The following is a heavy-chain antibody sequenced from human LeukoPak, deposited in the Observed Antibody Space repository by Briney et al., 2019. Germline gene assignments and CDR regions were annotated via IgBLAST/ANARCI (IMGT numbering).Heavy chain of an antibody. CDR1: GFTFSSYS. V-gene: IGHV3-21*01. Sequence: GGSLRLSCAASGFTFSSYSMNWVRQAPGKGLEWVSSISSSSSYIYYADSVKGRFTISRDNAKNSLYLQMNSLRAEDTAVYYCARSHDSSGYYPDYWGQGTLVTVSS. CDR2: ISSSSSYI. J-gene: IGHJ4*02. D-gene: IGHD3-22*01. CDR3: ARSHDSSGYYPDY.